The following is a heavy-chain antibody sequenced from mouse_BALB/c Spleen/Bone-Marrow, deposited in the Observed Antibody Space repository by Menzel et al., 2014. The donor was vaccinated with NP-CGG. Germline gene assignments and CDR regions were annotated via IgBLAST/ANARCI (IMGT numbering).Heavy chain of an antibody. CDR1: GYRFTSYY. CDR2: IFPVSVNN. CDR3: ARGKDAMGY. Sequence: VQLQQSGPELVKPGASVKISCKASGYRFTSYYTHWVKQRPGQGLEWIGWIFPVSVNNKYNEKFKGKATLTADTSSSTAYMQLSSLTSEDSAVYFCARGKDAMGYWGQGTSVTVSS. J-gene: IGHJ4*01. V-gene: IGHV1-66*01.